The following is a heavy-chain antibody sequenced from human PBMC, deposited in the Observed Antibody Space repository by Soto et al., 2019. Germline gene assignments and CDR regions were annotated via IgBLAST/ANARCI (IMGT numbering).Heavy chain of an antibody. CDR3: ARTTIAGIRGYFDY. J-gene: IGHJ4*02. Sequence: GESLKISCQGSGYSFSTSWIGWVRQMPGKGLEWMGIIYPGDSDTRYSPSFQGQVTISADKSISTAFLQWSSLKASDTATYYCARTTIAGIRGYFDYWGQGTRVTVSS. CDR1: GYSFSTSW. V-gene: IGHV5-51*01. CDR2: IYPGDSDT. D-gene: IGHD2-21*01.